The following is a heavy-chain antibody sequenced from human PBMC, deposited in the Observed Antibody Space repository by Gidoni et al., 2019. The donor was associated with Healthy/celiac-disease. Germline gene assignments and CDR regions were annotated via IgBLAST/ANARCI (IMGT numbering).Heavy chain of an antibody. CDR2: INPSGGST. CDR1: GYTFPSYY. D-gene: IGHD2-8*02. CDR3: ARDRLVPSYYYYYGMDV. V-gene: IGHV1-46*01. J-gene: IGHJ6*02. Sequence: QVQLVQSGAEVKKPGASVKVSCKASGYTFPSYYMHWVRQAPGQGLEWMGIINPSGGSTSYAQKFQGRVTMTRDTSTSTVYMELSSLRSEDTAVYYCARDRLVPSYYYYYGMDVWGQGTTVTVSS.